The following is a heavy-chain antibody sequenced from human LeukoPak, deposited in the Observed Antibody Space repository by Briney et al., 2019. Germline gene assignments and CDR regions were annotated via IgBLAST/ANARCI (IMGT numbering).Heavy chain of an antibody. Sequence: GGSLRLSCAASGFTFSSYSMNWVRQAPGKGLQWVSSISSSSSYIYYADSVKGRFTISRDNAKNSLYLQMNSLRAEDTAVYYCARDPGELRFDYWGQGTLVTVSS. CDR2: ISSSSSYI. V-gene: IGHV3-21*01. CDR3: ARDPGELRFDY. D-gene: IGHD1-7*01. J-gene: IGHJ4*02. CDR1: GFTFSSYS.